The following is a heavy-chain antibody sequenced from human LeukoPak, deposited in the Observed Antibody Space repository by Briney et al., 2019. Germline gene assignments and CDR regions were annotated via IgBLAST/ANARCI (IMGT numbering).Heavy chain of an antibody. CDR3: YIVVVPAAIDAFDI. Sequence: PGGSLRLSCAASGFTFSSYSMNWVRQAPGKGLEWVSSISSSSSYIYYADSVKGRFTISRDNAKNSQYLQMNSLRAEDTAVYYCYIVVVPAAIDAFDIWGQGTMVTVSS. CDR2: ISSSSSYI. J-gene: IGHJ3*02. D-gene: IGHD2-2*01. CDR1: GFTFSSYS. V-gene: IGHV3-21*01.